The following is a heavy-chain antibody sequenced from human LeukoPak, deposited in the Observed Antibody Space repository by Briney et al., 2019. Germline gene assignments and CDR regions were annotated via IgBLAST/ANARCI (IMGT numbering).Heavy chain of an antibody. CDR1: GFTFDNYA. V-gene: IGHV3-43*02. CDR2: ISGDGGST. J-gene: IGHJ5*02. CDR3: AKDIAAYNWFDP. Sequence: GGSLRLSCAASGFTFDNYAMHWVRQAPGKGLEWVSLISGDGGSTYYADSVKGRFTISRDNSKNSLYLQMNSLRTEDTALYYCAKDIAAYNWFDPWGQGTLVTVSS. D-gene: IGHD2-15*01.